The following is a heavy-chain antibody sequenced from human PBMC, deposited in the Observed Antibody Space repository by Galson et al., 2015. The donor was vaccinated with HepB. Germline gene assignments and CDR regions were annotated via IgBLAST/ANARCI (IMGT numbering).Heavy chain of an antibody. V-gene: IGHV3-9*01. J-gene: IGHJ4*02. CDR2: ISWNSGSI. D-gene: IGHD6-19*01. CDR1: GFTFDDYA. Sequence: SLRLSCAASGFTFDDYAMHWVRQAPGKGLEWVSGISWNSGSIGYADSVKGRFTISRDNAKNSLYLQMNSLRAEDTALYYYAKDVGSSGWYLALDYWGQGTLVTVSS. CDR3: AKDVGSSGWYLALDY.